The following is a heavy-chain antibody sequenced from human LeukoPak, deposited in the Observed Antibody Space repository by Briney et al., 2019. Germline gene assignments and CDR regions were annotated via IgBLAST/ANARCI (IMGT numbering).Heavy chain of an antibody. D-gene: IGHD4-23*01. CDR1: GFTFSDYA. CDR2: ISGTGGSGDST. CDR3: AKDFFSVTFPRFDY. V-gene: IGHV3-23*01. Sequence: GRSLRLSCAPSGFTFSDYAMSWGRHAHGKGLKWISAISGTGGSGDSTYYADAVKGRFTISRDNSKITPYLQMNTLRAENTAVYYCAKDFFSVTFPRFDYWGQGTLVSVSS. J-gene: IGHJ4*02.